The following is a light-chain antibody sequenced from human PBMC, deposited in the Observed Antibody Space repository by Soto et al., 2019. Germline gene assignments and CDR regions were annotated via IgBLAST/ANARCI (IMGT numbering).Light chain of an antibody. J-gene: IGLJ1*01. CDR1: SRDVAVYNY. V-gene: IGLV2-14*01. CDR2: DVS. Sequence: QSRPISGSPAHSITPACAGTSRDVAVYNYVSWYQQHPGKAPKLMIYDVSDRPSGVSNRFSGSKSGNTASLTISGLQAEDEGDYYCSSYTTSSTPPYVFGTGSKGTVL. CDR3: SSYTTSSTPPYV.